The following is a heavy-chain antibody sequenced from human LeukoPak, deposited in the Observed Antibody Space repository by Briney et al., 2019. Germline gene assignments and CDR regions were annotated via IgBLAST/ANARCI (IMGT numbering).Heavy chain of an antibody. D-gene: IGHD3-3*01. V-gene: IGHV3-30*04. CDR2: ISYDGSNK. Sequence: PGGSLRLSCAASGFTFSSYAMHWVRQAPGKGLEWVAVISYDGSNKYYADSVKGRFTISRDNSKNTLYLQMNSLRAEDTAVYYRARDPTILEWLSFFDYWGQGTLVTVSS. CDR3: ARDPTILEWLSFFDY. CDR1: GFTFSSYA. J-gene: IGHJ4*02.